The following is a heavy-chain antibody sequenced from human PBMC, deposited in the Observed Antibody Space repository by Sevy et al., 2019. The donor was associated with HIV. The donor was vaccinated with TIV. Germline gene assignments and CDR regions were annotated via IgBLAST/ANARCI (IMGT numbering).Heavy chain of an antibody. CDR1: GFTFSGYG. CDR3: ATAIVGGMAVTFDN. Sequence: QAGGSLRLSCAASGFTFSGYGMHWVRQAPGKGLEWVAVINFDGSNKYYADSVKGRLTISRDNSKNVLYLQMNSLRADETAVYYCATAIVGGMAVTFDNWGQGSLVTVSS. CDR2: INFDGSNK. V-gene: IGHV3-30*03. J-gene: IGHJ4*02. D-gene: IGHD2-21*02.